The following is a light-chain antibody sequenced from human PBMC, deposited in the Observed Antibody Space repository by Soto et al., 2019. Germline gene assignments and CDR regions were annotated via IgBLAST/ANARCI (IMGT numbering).Light chain of an antibody. V-gene: IGKV3-20*01. CDR2: GAS. CDR1: QRVSSSY. J-gene: IGKJ2*01. CDR3: QQYGSSPPT. Sequence: EIVMTQSPATLSVSPGERSTLSCRASQRVSSSYLAWYQQKPGQAPRLLIYGASSRATGIPDRFSGSGSGTDFTLTISRLEPEDFAVYYCQQYGSSPPTFGQGTKVDIK.